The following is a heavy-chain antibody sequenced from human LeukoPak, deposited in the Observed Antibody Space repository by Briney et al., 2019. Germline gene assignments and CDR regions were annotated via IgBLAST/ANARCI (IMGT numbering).Heavy chain of an antibody. V-gene: IGHV4-59*13. J-gene: IGHJ4*02. CDR3: ARVSLGADSLLWFGELAFDY. D-gene: IGHD3-10*01. Sequence: SETLSLTCTVSGGSISSYYWSSIRQPPGKGLEWIGYIYYSGSTNYNPSLKSRVTISVDTSKNQFSLKLSSVTAADTAVYYCARVSLGADSLLWFGELAFDYWGQGTLVTVSS. CDR2: IYYSGST. CDR1: GGSISSYY.